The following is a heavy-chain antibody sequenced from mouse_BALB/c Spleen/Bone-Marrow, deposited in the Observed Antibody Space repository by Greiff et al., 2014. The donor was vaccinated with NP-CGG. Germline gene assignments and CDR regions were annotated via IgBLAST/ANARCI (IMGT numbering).Heavy chain of an antibody. CDR2: ISYYGIT. Sequence: LQESGPGLVKPSQSLSLTCTVTGYSTTSDFAWNWIRQFPGNKLEWMGYISYYGITSYNPSLKSRISITRDTSKNRFFLQLNSVTSEDTATYYCARSYYAMDYWGQGISVTVSS. CDR1: GYSTTSDFA. J-gene: IGHJ4*01. CDR3: ARSYYAMDY. V-gene: IGHV3-2*02.